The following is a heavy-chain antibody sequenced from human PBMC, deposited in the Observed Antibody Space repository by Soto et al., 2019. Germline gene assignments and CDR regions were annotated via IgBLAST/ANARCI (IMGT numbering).Heavy chain of an antibody. J-gene: IGHJ4*02. D-gene: IGHD4-17*01. V-gene: IGHV3-30-3*01. CDR2: ISYDGSNK. CDR1: GFTFSSYA. CDR3: AXGDDYGDRKAD. Sequence: QVQLVESGGGVVQPGRSLRLSCAASGFTFSSYAMHWVRQAPGKGLEWVAVISYDGSNKYYADSVKGRFTISRDNSKNTLYLQMNSLRAEDTAVYYCAXGDDYGDRKADWGQGTLVTVSS.